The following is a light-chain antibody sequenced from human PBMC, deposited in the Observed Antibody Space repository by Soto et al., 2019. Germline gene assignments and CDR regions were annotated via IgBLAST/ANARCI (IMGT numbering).Light chain of an antibody. CDR3: CSYAGSSTSVV. J-gene: IGLJ2*01. Sequence: QSALTQPASVSGSPGQSITISCTGTSSDVGSYNLVSWYQQHPGKAPKRMIYEGSKRPSGVSNRFYGSKSGNTASLTISGRQAEDEADYYCCSYAGSSTSVVFGGGTKLIVL. CDR2: EGS. CDR1: SSDVGSYNL. V-gene: IGLV2-23*01.